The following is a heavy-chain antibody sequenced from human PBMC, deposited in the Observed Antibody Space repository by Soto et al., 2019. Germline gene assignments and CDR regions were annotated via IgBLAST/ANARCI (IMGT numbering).Heavy chain of an antibody. Sequence: ASVKVSCKASGGTFSSYAISWVRQAPGQGLEWIGWINTDNGDAKYSQKFQGRVTVTRDTSATTAYMEVSSLRSEDTAVYYCARDQGYVGYWGRGTLVTVSS. V-gene: IGHV1-3*04. CDR2: INTDNGDA. J-gene: IGHJ4*03. CDR1: GGTFSSYA. CDR3: ARDQGYVGY.